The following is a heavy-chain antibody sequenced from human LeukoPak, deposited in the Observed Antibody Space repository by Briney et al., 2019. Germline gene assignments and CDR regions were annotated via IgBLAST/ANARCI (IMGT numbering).Heavy chain of an antibody. D-gene: IGHD6-6*01. V-gene: IGHV4-31*03. CDR2: IYYSGST. CDR1: GGSISSGGYY. Sequence: PQTLSLTCTVSGGSISSGGYYWSWIRQHPGKGLEWIGYIYYSGSTYYNPSLKSRVTISVDTSKNQFSLKLSSVTAADTAVYYCAREVSIATSSGGFDPWGQGTLVTVSS. CDR3: AREVSIATSSGGFDP. J-gene: IGHJ5*02.